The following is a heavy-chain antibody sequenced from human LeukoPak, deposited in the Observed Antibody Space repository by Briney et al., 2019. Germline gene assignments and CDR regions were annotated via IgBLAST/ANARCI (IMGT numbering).Heavy chain of an antibody. CDR1: GFTFSSYW. J-gene: IGHJ4*02. CDR2: INSDGSST. V-gene: IGHV3-74*01. CDR3: ARVRGYSYGLDY. Sequence: GGSLRLSCAASGFTFSSYWMHWVRQAPGKGLVWVSRINSDGSSTSYADSVKGRFTISRDNAKNTLYLQMNSLRAEDTAVYYCARVRGYSYGLDYWGQGTLVTVSS. D-gene: IGHD5-18*01.